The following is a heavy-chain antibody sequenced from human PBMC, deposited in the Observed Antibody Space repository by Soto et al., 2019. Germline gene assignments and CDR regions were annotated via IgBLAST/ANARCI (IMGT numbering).Heavy chain of an antibody. V-gene: IGHV3-30*18. CDR2: ISFDGSIK. J-gene: IGHJ4*02. Sequence: QVQLVESGGGVVQPGRSLRLSCAASGFTFSRNAMHWVRQAPGKGLEWVAVISFDGSIKYYADYVKGRFTISRDNSKHPLYLQMSSLRAEDTALYYCAKDHGWTTAPSTGYFDYWGQGNLVTVSS. CDR1: GFTFSRNA. CDR3: AKDHGWTTAPSTGYFDY. D-gene: IGHD6-19*01.